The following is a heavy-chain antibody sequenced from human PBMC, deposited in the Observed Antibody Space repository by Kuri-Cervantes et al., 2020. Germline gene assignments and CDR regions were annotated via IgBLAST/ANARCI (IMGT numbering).Heavy chain of an antibody. CDR2: ISAYNGNT. J-gene: IGHJ6*03. D-gene: IGHD6-6*01. Sequence: VKVSCKASGYTFTSYGISWVRQAPGQGLEWMGWISAYNGNTNYAQKLQGRVTMTTDTSTSTAYMELSSLRSEDTAVYYCARGRLHSSSFSPLYYYYYMDVWGKGTTVTVSS. V-gene: IGHV1-18*01. CDR3: ARGRLHSSSFSPLYYYYYMDV. CDR1: GYTFTSYG.